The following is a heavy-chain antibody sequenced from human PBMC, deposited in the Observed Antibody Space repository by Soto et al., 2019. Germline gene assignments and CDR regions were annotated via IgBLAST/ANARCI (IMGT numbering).Heavy chain of an antibody. V-gene: IGHV2-5*02. CDR3: AHYVSSSPAGWFDP. Sequence: QITLKESGPTLVKPTQTLTLTCTSSGLSLSTSGEAVGWIRQPPGKALEWLALIYWDDDKRYNPTLKTRLTITKDTSKNQVVLALTNMDPVDTATYYCAHYVSSSPAGWFDPWGQGILVPVSS. CDR1: GLSLSTSGEA. D-gene: IGHD3-10*02. J-gene: IGHJ5*02. CDR2: IYWDDDK.